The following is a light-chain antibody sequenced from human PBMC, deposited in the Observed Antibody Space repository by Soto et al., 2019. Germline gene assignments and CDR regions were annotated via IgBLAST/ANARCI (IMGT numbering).Light chain of an antibody. V-gene: IGLV1-51*02. Sequence: QSVLTQPPSGSADPGQKVTISCSGIGSSYISWYQQLPGTAPKLLVHESNKRPSGIPDRFSGSKSGTSATLGITGLQTGDEADYYCGTWDNSLSAGVFGGGTQLTVL. CDR3: GTWDNSLSAGV. CDR2: ESN. J-gene: IGLJ2*01. CDR1: IGSSY.